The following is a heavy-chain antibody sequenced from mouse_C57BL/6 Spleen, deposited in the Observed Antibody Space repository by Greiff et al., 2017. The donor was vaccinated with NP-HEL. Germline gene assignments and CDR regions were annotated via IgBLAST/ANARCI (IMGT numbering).Heavy chain of an antibody. CDR2: ISGGGGNT. V-gene: IGHV5-9*01. CDR3: ARGYYYGSSSFAY. J-gene: IGHJ3*01. Sequence: EVKLMESGGGLVKPGGSLKLSCAASGFTFSSYTMSWVRQTPEKRLEWVATISGGGGNTYYPDSVKGRFTISRDNAKNTLYLQMSSLRSEDTALYYCARGYYYGSSSFAYWGQGTLVTVSA. CDR1: GFTFSSYT. D-gene: IGHD1-1*01.